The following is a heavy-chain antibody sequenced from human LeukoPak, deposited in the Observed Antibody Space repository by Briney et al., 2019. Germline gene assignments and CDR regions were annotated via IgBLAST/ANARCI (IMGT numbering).Heavy chain of an antibody. V-gene: IGHV1-2*02. J-gene: IGHJ5*02. CDR1: GYTFTGYY. D-gene: IGHD3-10*01. CDR3: ARVRPHYYGSGSYRSGGYNWFDP. CDR2: INPNSGGT. Sequence: GASVKVSCKASGYTFTGYYMHWVRQAPGQGLEWMGWINPNSGGTNYAQKFQGRVTITRNTSISTAYMELSSLRSEDTAVYYCARVRPHYYGSGSYRSGGYNWFDPWGQGTLVTVSS.